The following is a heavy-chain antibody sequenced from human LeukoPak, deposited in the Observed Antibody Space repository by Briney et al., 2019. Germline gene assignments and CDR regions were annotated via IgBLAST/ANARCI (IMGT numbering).Heavy chain of an antibody. CDR3: ARGRVGATRPGIDY. V-gene: IGHV3-33*01. J-gene: IGHJ4*02. CDR1: GFTFSSYG. Sequence: GGSPRLSCAASGFTFSSYGMHWVRQAPGKGLEWVAVIWYDGSNKYYADSVKGRFTISRDNSKNTLYLQMNSLRAEDTAVYYCARGRVGATRPGIDYWGQGTLVTVSS. D-gene: IGHD1-26*01. CDR2: IWYDGSNK.